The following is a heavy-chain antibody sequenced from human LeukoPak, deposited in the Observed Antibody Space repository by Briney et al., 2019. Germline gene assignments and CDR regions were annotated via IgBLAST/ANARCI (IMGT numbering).Heavy chain of an antibody. CDR1: GASISSYY. V-gene: IGHV4-59*08. Sequence: SETLSLTCIVSGASISSYYWSWIRQPPGKGLEWIGYISYSGSPNYNPSLKSRVTISADTSKNQFSLNLSSVTAADTAVYYCARVGHIVAAGTYDWWGQGTLVTVSS. J-gene: IGHJ4*02. CDR3: ARVGHIVAAGTYDW. D-gene: IGHD6-13*01. CDR2: ISYSGSP.